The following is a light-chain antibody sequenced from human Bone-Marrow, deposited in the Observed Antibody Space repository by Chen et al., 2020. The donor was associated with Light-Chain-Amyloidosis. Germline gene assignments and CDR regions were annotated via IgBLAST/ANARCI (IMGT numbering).Light chain of an antibody. Sequence: SYELTQPPSVSVSPGQTARITCSGDDLPTKYAYGYQQQPGQAPVLAIHRDPERPSGISERFSGSSSGKTATLNISRVKEEDEAAYHCQSADSSGTYEVIFGGGTKLTVL. V-gene: IGLV3-25*03. CDR1: DLPTKY. J-gene: IGLJ2*01. CDR3: QSADSSGTYEVI. CDR2: RDP.